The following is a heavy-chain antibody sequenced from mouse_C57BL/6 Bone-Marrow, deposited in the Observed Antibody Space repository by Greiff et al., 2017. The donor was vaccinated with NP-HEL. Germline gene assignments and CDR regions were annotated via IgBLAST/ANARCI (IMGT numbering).Heavy chain of an antibody. CDR2: IDPSDSYT. V-gene: IGHV1-59*01. D-gene: IGHD2-1*01. CDR1: GYTFTSYW. Sequence: QVQLQQPGAELVRPGTSVKLSCKASGYTFTSYWMHWVKQRPGQGLEWIGVIDPSDSYTNYNQKFKGKATLTVDTSSSTAYMQLSSLTSEDSAVYYCARGYYGIYYAMDYWGQGTSVTVSS. J-gene: IGHJ4*01. CDR3: ARGYYGIYYAMDY.